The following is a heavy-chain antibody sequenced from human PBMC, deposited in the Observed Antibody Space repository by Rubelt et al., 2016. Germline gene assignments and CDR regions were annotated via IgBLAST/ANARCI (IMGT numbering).Heavy chain of an antibody. J-gene: IGHJ4*02. CDR1: GFTFSSYS. D-gene: IGHD3-3*01. CDR2: ISRSSGTI. CDR3: AGADSTITFFDY. Sequence: ASGFTFSSYSMNWVRQASGKGLEWLSYISRSSGTIYYADSVKGRFTISRDNAKNSLYLQMNSLRAEDTAVYYCAGADSTITFFDYWGQGTLVTVSS. V-gene: IGHV3-48*04.